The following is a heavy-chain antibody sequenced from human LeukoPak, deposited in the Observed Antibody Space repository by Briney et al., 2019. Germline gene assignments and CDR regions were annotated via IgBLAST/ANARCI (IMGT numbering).Heavy chain of an antibody. D-gene: IGHD2-2*01. CDR2: INHSGST. V-gene: IGHV4-34*01. CDR1: GGSFSGYY. Sequence: SETLSLTCAVYGGSFSGYYWSWIRQPPGKGLEWIGEINHSGSTNYNPSLKSRVTISVDTSKNQFSLKLSSVTAADTAVYYCASWGSTSSFDYWGQGTLVTVSS. CDR3: ASWGSTSSFDY. J-gene: IGHJ4*02.